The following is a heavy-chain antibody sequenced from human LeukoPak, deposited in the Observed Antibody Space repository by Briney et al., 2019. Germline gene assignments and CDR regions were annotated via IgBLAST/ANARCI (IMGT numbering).Heavy chain of an antibody. CDR2: IYTGGST. D-gene: IGHD6-13*01. CDR1: GFTFDSSY. J-gene: IGHJ6*02. V-gene: IGHV3-66*02. CDR3: ARGFGKAAANVFGGYTMDV. Sequence: GVSLRLSCAASGFTFDSSYMSWVRQAPGKGLELVSLIYTGGSTYYADSVRGRFTISRDNSKNTLYLQMNSLTPEDTAVYYCARGFGKAAANVFGGYTMDVWGQGTTVTVSS.